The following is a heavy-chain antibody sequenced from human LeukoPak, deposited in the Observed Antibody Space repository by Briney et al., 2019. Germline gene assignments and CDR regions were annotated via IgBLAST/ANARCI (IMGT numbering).Heavy chain of an antibody. Sequence: SETLSLTCSVSGGSIISYYWSWIRQPPGKGLEWIGYIYSSGNTNYSPSLKSRVTLSVDTSKNQFSLKLSSVAAADTAVYYCASRDYDSSGYLYYFDYWGQGTLVTVSS. D-gene: IGHD3-22*01. J-gene: IGHJ4*02. V-gene: IGHV4-59*12. CDR3: ASRDYDSSGYLYYFDY. CDR1: GGSIISYY. CDR2: IYSSGNT.